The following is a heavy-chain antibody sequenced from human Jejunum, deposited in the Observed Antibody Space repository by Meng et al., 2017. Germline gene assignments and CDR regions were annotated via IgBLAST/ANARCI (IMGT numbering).Heavy chain of an antibody. CDR1: GFTLSNYA. CDR2: GSSSGDNT. D-gene: IGHD1-1*01. CDR3: ATDKAFRTTFVD. Sequence: VRVVAAGGAWVLARVFLTCSCAACGFTLSNYAMSGLRQAAGKGREWVSTGSSSGDNTHHADSVKGRCNIFRDNSNNKVYLQRNSQRAEDTGVYYWATDKAFRTTFVDWGQGTLVTVSS. J-gene: IGHJ4*02. V-gene: IGHV3-23*04.